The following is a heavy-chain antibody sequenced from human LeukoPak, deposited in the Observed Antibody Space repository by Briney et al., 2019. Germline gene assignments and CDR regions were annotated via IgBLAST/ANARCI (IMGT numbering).Heavy chain of an antibody. J-gene: IGHJ4*02. D-gene: IGHD3-3*01. Sequence: GGSLRLSCEASGFTFSSYAMSWVRQAPGKGLEWVSAISGSGGSTYYADSVKGRFTISRDNSKNTLYLQMNSLRAEDTAVYYCAKQRYSEWFAYWGQGTLVTVSS. V-gene: IGHV3-23*01. CDR3: AKQRYSEWFAY. CDR1: GFTFSSYA. CDR2: ISGSGGST.